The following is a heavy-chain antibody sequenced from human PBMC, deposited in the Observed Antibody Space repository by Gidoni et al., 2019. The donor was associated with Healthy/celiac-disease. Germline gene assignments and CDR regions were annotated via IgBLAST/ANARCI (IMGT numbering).Heavy chain of an antibody. D-gene: IGHD3-9*01. CDR2: ISGSGGST. Sequence: EVQLLESGGGSVQPGGSLGLSCAAPGFTFTRLAMSWFRQAPGKGLGWVSAISGSGGSTYYADSVKGRFTISRDNSKNTLYLQMNSLRAEDTAVYYCAKSPQHYDILTGYQPSNWFDPWGQGTLVTVSS. CDR3: AKSPQHYDILTGYQPSNWFDP. CDR1: GFTFTRLA. V-gene: IGHV3-23*01. J-gene: IGHJ5*02.